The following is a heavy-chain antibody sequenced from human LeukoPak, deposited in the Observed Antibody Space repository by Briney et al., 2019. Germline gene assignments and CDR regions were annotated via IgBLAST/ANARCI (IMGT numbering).Heavy chain of an antibody. J-gene: IGHJ4*02. V-gene: IGHV3-21*01. CDR2: ISSSSSYI. Sequence: GGSLRLSCAASGFTFSSYSMNWVRQAPGKGLEWVSSISSSSSYIYYADSVKGRFTISRDNAKNSLYLQMNSLRAEDTAVYYCVRGDIVVVVAAPDYWGQGTLVTVSS. CDR3: VRGDIVVVVAAPDY. D-gene: IGHD2-15*01. CDR1: GFTFSSYS.